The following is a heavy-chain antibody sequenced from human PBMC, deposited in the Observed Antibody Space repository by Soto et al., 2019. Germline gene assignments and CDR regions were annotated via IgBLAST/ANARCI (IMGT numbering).Heavy chain of an antibody. CDR1: GGSINNYW. V-gene: IGHV4-4*07. J-gene: IGHJ4*02. Sequence: SETLSLTCSVSGGSINNYWWSWIRQPAGKGLEWIRSVYSSGTTDYNTSLNSRAPMSVETSKTPFSLKLSSVTAADTDVYYCARDIGSYAYGEGYWGQGMKDTVS. CDR2: VYSSGTT. CDR3: ARDIGSYAYGEGY. D-gene: IGHD3-10*01.